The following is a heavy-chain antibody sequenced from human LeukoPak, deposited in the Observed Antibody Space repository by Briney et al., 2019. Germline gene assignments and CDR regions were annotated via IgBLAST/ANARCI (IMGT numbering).Heavy chain of an antibody. CDR1: GGSFSGYY. CDR2: INHSGST. V-gene: IGHV4-34*01. Sequence: PSETLSLTCAVYGGSFSGYYWSWIRQLPGKGLEWIGEINHSGSTNYNPSLKSRVTISVDTSKNQFSLKLSSVTAADTAVYYCARYYYDSSGYYGMDVWGQGTTVTVSS. CDR3: ARYYYDSSGYYGMDV. J-gene: IGHJ6*02. D-gene: IGHD3-22*01.